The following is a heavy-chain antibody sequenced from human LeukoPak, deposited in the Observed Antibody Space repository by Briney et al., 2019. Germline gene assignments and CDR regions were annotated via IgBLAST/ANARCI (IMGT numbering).Heavy chain of an antibody. J-gene: IGHJ4*02. D-gene: IGHD3-22*01. V-gene: IGHV3-23*01. CDR1: GFTFNNYA. CDR2: ISGSGPST. Sequence: GGSLTLSCVASGFTFNNYAMSWVRQAPGKRLEWVSSISGSGPSTDYTDAVKGRFIISRDKSKNTLHLQMNSLRAEDTALYYCARLPTFYYDSSGYHYDYWGQGTLVTVSS. CDR3: ARLPTFYYDSSGYHYDY.